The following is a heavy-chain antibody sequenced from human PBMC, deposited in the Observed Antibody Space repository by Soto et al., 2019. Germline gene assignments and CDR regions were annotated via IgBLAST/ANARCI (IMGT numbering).Heavy chain of an antibody. CDR2: MYHSGTT. CDR3: ARASATSMLRGVIIN. Sequence: QVQLQESGPGLVRPSGTLSLTCTFSGGSIASDNWWTWVRQPPGRGLEWIGEMYHSGTTNYSPSLKSRGNILIGESKNQFSLELTSVNAADTARYYCARASATSMLRGVIINWGPGNLVTGSS. CDR1: GGSIASDNW. J-gene: IGHJ4*02. D-gene: IGHD3-10*01. V-gene: IGHV4-4*02.